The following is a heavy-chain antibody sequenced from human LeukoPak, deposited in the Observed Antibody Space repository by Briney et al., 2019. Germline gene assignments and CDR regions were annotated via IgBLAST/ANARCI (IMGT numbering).Heavy chain of an antibody. CDR2: IYTRGST. J-gene: IGHJ6*03. V-gene: IGHV4-4*09. D-gene: IGHD4-11*01. CDR3: ARSPFSNYGNYMDV. CDR1: GGSISSYY. Sequence: PSETLSLTCTVSGGSISSYYWSWIRQPPGKGLEWIGYIYTRGSTNYNPSLKSRVTISVDTSKNQFSLKLSSVTAADTAVYYCARSPFSNYGNYMDVWGKGTTVTVSS.